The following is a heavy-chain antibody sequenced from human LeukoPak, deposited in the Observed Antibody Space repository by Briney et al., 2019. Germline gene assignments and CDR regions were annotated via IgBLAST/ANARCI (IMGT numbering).Heavy chain of an antibody. Sequence: SETLSLTCTVSGGSISSSSYYWGWIRQPPGKGLEWIGRIYYSGSTYYNPSLKRRVTISVDTSKNQFSLKLSSVTAADTAVYYCARDPIYYDSSVRDAFDIWGQGTMVTVSS. CDR2: IYYSGST. V-gene: IGHV4-39*07. J-gene: IGHJ3*02. CDR1: GGSISSSSYY. D-gene: IGHD3-22*01. CDR3: ARDPIYYDSSVRDAFDI.